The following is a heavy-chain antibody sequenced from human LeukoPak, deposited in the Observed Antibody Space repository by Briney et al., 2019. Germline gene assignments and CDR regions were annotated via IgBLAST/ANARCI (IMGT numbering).Heavy chain of an antibody. V-gene: IGHV3-7*01. CDR2: IKQDGSEK. Sequence: GGSLRLSCAASGFTFSSYAMSWVRQAPGRGLEWVADIKQDGSEKYYVDSVKGRFTISRDSPKNSIYLQMNSLRAEDTAVYYCARDRQYSGHDPWSGFDSWGQGTLVTVSP. D-gene: IGHD5-12*01. J-gene: IGHJ4*02. CDR3: ARDRQYSGHDPWSGFDS. CDR1: GFTFSSYA.